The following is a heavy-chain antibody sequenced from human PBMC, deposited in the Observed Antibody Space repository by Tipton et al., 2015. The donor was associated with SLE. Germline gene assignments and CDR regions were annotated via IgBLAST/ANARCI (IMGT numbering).Heavy chain of an antibody. CDR1: GGSISSYY. CDR2: IYYSGST. V-gene: IGHV4-59*01. J-gene: IGHJ4*02. Sequence: TLSLTCTVSGGSISSYYWSWIRQPPGKGLEWIGYIYYSGSTNYNPSLKSRVTISVDTSKNQFSLKLSSVTAADTAVYYCARDTDGDYDYWGQGTLVTVSS. D-gene: IGHD4-17*01. CDR3: ARDTDGDYDY.